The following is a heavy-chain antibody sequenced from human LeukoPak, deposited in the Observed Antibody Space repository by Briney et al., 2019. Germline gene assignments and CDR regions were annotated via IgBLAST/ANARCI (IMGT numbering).Heavy chain of an antibody. CDR1: GFTFSSYA. J-gene: IGHJ4*02. V-gene: IGHV3-23*01. CDR2: ISGSGGST. Sequence: GGSLRLSCAASGFTFSSYAMSWVRQAPGKGLEWVSAISGSGGSTYYADSVRGRFTISRDNSRNTLYLQMNSLRAEDTAVYYCAKDDRWLQFCCWGQGTLVTVSA. CDR3: AKDDRWLQFCC. D-gene: IGHD5-24*01.